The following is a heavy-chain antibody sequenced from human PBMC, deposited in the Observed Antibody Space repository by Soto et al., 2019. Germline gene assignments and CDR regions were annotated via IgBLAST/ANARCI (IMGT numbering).Heavy chain of an antibody. J-gene: IGHJ6*02. V-gene: IGHV3-23*01. CDR3: AKDSQCNGGSCYSYYYYGMDV. Sequence: GGSLRLSCAAAGFTFSSYAMSWVRQAPGKGLEWVSAISGSGGSTYYADSVKGRFTISTDNSKHTLYLQMNSLRAEDTAINYCAKDSQCNGGSCYSYYYYGMDVWGQGTTVTVSS. CDR1: GFTFSSYA. D-gene: IGHD2-15*01. CDR2: ISGSGGST.